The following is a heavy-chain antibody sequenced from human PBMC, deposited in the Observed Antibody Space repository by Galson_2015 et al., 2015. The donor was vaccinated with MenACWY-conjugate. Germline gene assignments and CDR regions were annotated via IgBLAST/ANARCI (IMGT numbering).Heavy chain of an antibody. CDR2: IGSSSTPV. J-gene: IGHJ4*02. Sequence: QAPGKGLEWVSYIGSSSTPVYYADSLKGRFTISRDNAKNSLYLQMNSLGAEDTAVYYCARDYYDSHFDYWGQGTLVTVSS. D-gene: IGHD3-22*01. CDR3: ARDYYDSHFDY. V-gene: IGHV3-48*04.